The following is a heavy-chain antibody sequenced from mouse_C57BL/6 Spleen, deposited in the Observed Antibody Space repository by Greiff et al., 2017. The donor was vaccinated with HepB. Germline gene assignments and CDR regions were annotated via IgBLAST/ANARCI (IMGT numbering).Heavy chain of an antibody. D-gene: IGHD2-4*01. CDR2: IYPSDSET. V-gene: IGHV1-61*01. CDR3: ARYDYGYFDY. J-gene: IGHJ2*01. CDR1: GYTFTSYW. Sequence: VKLQQPGAELVRPGSSVKLSCKASGYTFTSYWMDWVKQRPGQGLEWIGNIYPSDSETHYNQKFKDKATLTVDKSSSTAYMQLSSLTSEDSAVYYCARYDYGYFDYWGQGTTLTVSS.